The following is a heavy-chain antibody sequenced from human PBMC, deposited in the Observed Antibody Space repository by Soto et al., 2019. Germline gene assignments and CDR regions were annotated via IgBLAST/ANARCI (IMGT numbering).Heavy chain of an antibody. CDR2: IIPIFHTA. V-gene: IGHV1-69*13. Sequence: SVKVSCKASGGTFNNYAISWVRQAPGQGLEWMGGIIPIFHTANYEQKFQARVTITADETANTAYMELNSLRADDTAVYYCGKSPDFYYYTMDVWGQGTTVTVS. CDR1: GGTFNNYA. CDR3: GKSPDFYYYTMDV. J-gene: IGHJ6*02.